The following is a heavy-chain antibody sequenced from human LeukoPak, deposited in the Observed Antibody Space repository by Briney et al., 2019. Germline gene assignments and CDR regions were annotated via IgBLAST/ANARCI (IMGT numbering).Heavy chain of an antibody. Sequence: PGGSLRLSCAASGFILSTYAMQWVREARGKGVEGVALIWHDASHTFYTDSVKGRFTIYRDNSKNTVYLQMNSLGGEDTAVYYCAREIFGSGSYPDYWGQGTLLTVSS. V-gene: IGHV3-33*01. D-gene: IGHD3-10*01. J-gene: IGHJ4*02. CDR1: GFILSTYA. CDR3: AREIFGSGSYPDY. CDR2: IWHDASHT.